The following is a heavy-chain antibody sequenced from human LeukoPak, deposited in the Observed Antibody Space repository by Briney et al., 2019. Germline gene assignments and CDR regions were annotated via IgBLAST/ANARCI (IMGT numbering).Heavy chain of an antibody. CDR1: GFTLSRYW. J-gene: IGHJ4*02. CDR2: IKQDGSEK. D-gene: IGHD3-16*01. Sequence: GGSLRLSCAASGFTLSRYWMSWVRQAPGKGLEWVANIKQDGSEKYLDSVKGRFTISRDNAKNSVYLQMNSLRAEDTAVYYCARWGPDYWGQGTLVTVSS. CDR3: ARWGPDY. V-gene: IGHV3-7*04.